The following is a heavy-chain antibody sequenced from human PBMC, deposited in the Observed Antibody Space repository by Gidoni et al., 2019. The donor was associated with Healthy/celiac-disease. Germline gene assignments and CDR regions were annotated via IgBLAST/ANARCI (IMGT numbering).Heavy chain of an antibody. CDR1: GGSISSYY. V-gene: IGHV4-59*01. D-gene: IGHD6-19*01. Sequence: QVQLQESGPGLVKPSETLSLTCTVSGGSISSYYWSWIRQPPGKGLEWIGYIYYSGSTNYNPSLKSRVTISVDTSKNQFSLKLSSVTAADTAVYYCARGLVGPVAGIGGAFDIWGQGTMVTVSS. CDR3: ARGLVGPVAGIGGAFDI. J-gene: IGHJ3*02. CDR2: IYYSGST.